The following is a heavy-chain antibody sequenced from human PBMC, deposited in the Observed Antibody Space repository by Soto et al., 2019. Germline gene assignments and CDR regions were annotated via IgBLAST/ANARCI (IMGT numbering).Heavy chain of an antibody. D-gene: IGHD1-26*01. V-gene: IGHV3-48*03. J-gene: IGHJ5*02. Sequence: GGSLRLSCAASGFTFSSYEMNWVRQAPGKGLEWVSYISSSGSTRYYAYSVKGRFTISRDNAKNTLYLQMNSLRAEDSAVYYFASCFNSGFYLWNWFDPWGQGTLVTVSS. CDR1: GFTFSSYE. CDR3: ASCFNSGFYLWNWFDP. CDR2: ISSSGSTR.